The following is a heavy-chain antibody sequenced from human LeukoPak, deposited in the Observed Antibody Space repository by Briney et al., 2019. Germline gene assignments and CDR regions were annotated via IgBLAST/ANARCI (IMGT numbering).Heavy chain of an antibody. V-gene: IGHV4-59*01. CDR3: AREGRGWNNWFDP. CDR2: IYYSGST. D-gene: IGHD2-15*01. Sequence: SETLSLTCTVSGGSISSYYWSWIRQPPGKGLEWIGYIYYSGSTNYNPSLKSRVTISVDTSKNQFSPKLSSVTAADTAVYYCAREGRGWNNWFDPWGQGTLVTVSS. J-gene: IGHJ5*02. CDR1: GGSISSYY.